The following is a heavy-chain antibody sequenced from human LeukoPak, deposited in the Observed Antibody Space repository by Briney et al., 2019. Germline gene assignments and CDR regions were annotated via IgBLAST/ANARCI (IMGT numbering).Heavy chain of an antibody. CDR1: GFTFSSYG. D-gene: IGHD6-25*01. J-gene: IGHJ6*02. CDR3: ARVAATYYYYGMDV. Sequence: GGSLRLSCAASGFTFSSYGMHWVRQAPGKGLEWVAVIWYDGSNKYYADSVKGRFTISRDNSKNTLYLQMNSLRAEDTAVYYCARVAATYYYYGMDVWGQGTTVTVSS. CDR2: IWYDGSNK. V-gene: IGHV3-33*01.